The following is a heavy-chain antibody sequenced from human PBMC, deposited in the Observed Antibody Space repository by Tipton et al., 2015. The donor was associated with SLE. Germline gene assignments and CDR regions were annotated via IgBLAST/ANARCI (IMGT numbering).Heavy chain of an antibody. CDR3: ARRCISTNCYWGYSFDY. Sequence: TLSLTCTVSGGSISSGGYYWSWIRQPPGKGLERIGSIYYSGSTYYNPSLKSRVSISVDTSKNQFSLKLSSVTAADTALYYCARRCISTNCYWGYSFDYWGQGTLVTVSS. D-gene: IGHD2-2*01. J-gene: IGHJ4*02. CDR2: IYYSGST. V-gene: IGHV4-39*07. CDR1: GGSISSGGYY.